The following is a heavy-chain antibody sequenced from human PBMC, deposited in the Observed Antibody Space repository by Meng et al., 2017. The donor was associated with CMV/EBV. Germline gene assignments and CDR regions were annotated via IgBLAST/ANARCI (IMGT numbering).Heavy chain of an antibody. J-gene: IGHJ6*02. D-gene: IGHD3-10*01. CDR2: IKSKTDGGTT. Sequence: GESLKISCAASGFTFSNAWMSWVRQAPGKGLERVGRIKSKTDGGTTDYAAPVKGRFTISRDDSKNTLYLQMNSLKTEDTAVYYCTTGVVYYYYYGMDVWGQGTTVTVSS. CDR3: TTGVVYYYYYGMDV. CDR1: GFTFSNAW. V-gene: IGHV3-15*01.